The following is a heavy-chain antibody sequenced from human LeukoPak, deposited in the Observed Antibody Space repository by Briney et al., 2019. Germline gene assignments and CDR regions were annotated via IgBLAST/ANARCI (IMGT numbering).Heavy chain of an antibody. CDR2: IRYDGSDE. J-gene: IGHJ5*02. CDR3: AKAGVRYGDYLDWFDP. V-gene: IGHV3-30*02. D-gene: IGHD4-17*01. Sequence: WVRQAPGKGLEWVAFIRYDGSDEYHADSVKGRFTISRDNSKNTLYLQMNSLRPEDTSVYYCAKAGVRYGDYLDWFDPRGQGTLVTVSS.